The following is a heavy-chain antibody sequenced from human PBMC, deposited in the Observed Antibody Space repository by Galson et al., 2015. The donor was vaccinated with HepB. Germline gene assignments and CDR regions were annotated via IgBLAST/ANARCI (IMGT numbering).Heavy chain of an antibody. D-gene: IGHD6-13*01. J-gene: IGHJ5*02. Sequence: SVKVSCKASGGTFSSYVFSWVRQAPGQGLEWMGRIIPMLGIANYAQKFQGRVTITADKSTSTAYMELSSLRSEDTAVYYCARAPLKAATGRFWFDPWGQGTLVTVSS. CDR1: GGTFSSYV. CDR3: ARAPLKAATGRFWFDP. V-gene: IGHV1-69*04. CDR2: IIPMLGIA.